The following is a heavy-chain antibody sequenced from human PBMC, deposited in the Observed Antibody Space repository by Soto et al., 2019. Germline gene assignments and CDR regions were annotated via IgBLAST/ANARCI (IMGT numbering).Heavy chain of an antibody. CDR2: IDGSGYT. D-gene: IGHD2-2*01. J-gene: IGHJ4*02. Sequence: SETLSLTCTVSGGSISTGGYYWSWTRQYQGKGLEWRGYIDGSGYTFYTPSLQSRLTLSMYTSKNQFSLKLSSATAADTAVYFCAGDASLSVGGPAPFDNWGKGTRVTVSS. V-gene: IGHV4-31*03. CDR3: AGDASLSVGGPAPFDN. CDR1: GGSISTGGYY.